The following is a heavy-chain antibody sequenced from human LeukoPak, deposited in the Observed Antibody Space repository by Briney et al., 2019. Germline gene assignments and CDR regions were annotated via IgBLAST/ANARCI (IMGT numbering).Heavy chain of an antibody. CDR3: ARGELGLDFNY. V-gene: IGHV1-18*01. D-gene: IGHD1-7*01. CDR1: GYTFTSYR. J-gene: IGHJ4*02. Sequence: ASVKVSCKASGYTFTSYRISWVRQAAGQGREWMGWISAYNGNTNYAQKLQSRVTMTTATYTSTAYMELRSLRSDDSAVYYCARGELGLDFNYWGQGTLVTVSS. CDR2: ISAYNGNT.